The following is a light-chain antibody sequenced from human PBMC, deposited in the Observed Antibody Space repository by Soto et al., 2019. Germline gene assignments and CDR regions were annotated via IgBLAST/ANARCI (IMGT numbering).Light chain of an antibody. CDR1: QSISNW. J-gene: IGKJ3*01. Sequence: DIQMTQSPSTLSASVGDRVTITCRASQSISNWLAWYQQKPGKAPKLLIYDAFNLDRGVPSRFSGTGYGTDFTLTITSLQPEDIATYYCQQYDNVPVFTFGPGTKVEMK. V-gene: IGKV1-5*01. CDR3: QQYDNVPVFT. CDR2: DAF.